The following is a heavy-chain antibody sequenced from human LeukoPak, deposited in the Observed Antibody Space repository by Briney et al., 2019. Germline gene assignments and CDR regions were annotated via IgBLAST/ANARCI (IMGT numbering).Heavy chain of an antibody. CDR3: ARVRSYYDFWSGYWFYYMDV. CDR1: GYTFTSYD. J-gene: IGHJ6*03. Sequence: ASVKVSCKASGYTFTSYDINWVRQATGQGLEWMGWMNPNSSNTGYAQKFQGRVTMTRNTSISTAYMELSSLRSEDTAVYYCARVRSYYDFWSGYWFYYMDVWGKGTTVTVSS. D-gene: IGHD3-3*01. CDR2: MNPNSSNT. V-gene: IGHV1-8*01.